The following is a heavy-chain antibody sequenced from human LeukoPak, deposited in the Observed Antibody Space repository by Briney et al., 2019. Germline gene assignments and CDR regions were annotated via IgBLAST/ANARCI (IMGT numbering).Heavy chain of an antibody. CDR3: ARLDSGSYSGFDP. CDR2: IYYSGST. V-gene: IGHV4-39*01. CDR1: GGSISNYY. J-gene: IGHJ5*02. D-gene: IGHD1-26*01. Sequence: SETLSLTCTVSGGSISNYYWNWIRQPPGKGLEWIGSIYYSGSTYYNPSLKSRVTISVDTSKNQFSLKLSSVTAADTAVYYCARLDSGSYSGFDPWGQGTLVTVSS.